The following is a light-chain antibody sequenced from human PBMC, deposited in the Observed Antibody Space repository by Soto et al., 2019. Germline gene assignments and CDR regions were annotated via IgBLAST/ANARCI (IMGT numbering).Light chain of an antibody. CDR1: QSISNR. CDR3: QQYGGMWA. J-gene: IGKJ1*01. Sequence: DIQMTQSPSTLSASVGDRVTITCRASQSISNRLAWYQQKPGKAPKVVIYDASSLESGVPSRFSGSGSGTEFILTINSLQPDDFATYCCQQYGGMWAFGQGTKVDIK. V-gene: IGKV1-5*01. CDR2: DAS.